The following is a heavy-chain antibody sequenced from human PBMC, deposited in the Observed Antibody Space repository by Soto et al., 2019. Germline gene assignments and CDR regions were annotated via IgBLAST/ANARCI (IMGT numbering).Heavy chain of an antibody. Sequence: QVQLVQSGAEVKKPGASVKVSCKASAYTFTSYDINWVRQATGQGLEWMGWMNPNSGNTGYAQKFQGRATMTRNTSMSTAYMELSSLRSEDTAVYFCARMDLDYGGGNWFDPWGQGSLVTVSS. V-gene: IGHV1-8*01. CDR3: ARMDLDYGGGNWFDP. J-gene: IGHJ5*02. CDR2: MNPNSGNT. CDR1: AYTFTSYD. D-gene: IGHD4-17*01.